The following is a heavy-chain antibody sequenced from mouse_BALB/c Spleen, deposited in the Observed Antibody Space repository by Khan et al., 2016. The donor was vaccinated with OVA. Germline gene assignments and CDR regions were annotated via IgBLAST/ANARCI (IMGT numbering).Heavy chain of an antibody. D-gene: IGHD4-1*01. CDR2: INPYNDGI. V-gene: IGHV1S136*01. Sequence: VQLKQSGPDLVKPGASVKMSCKASGYTFTNYVMHWVKQKPGQGLEWIGYINPYNDGIRFNEKFKGKATLTSDKSSSTAYMELSSLTSEDSAVYYWAREASNCDFSCAYWGQGTLVTVSA. CDR1: GYTFTNYV. CDR3: AREASNCDFSCAY. J-gene: IGHJ3*01.